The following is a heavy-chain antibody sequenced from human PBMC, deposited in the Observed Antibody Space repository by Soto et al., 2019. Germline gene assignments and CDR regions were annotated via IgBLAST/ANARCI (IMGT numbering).Heavy chain of an antibody. V-gene: IGHV4-31*03. CDR3: ARGHHSSGYCFDY. CDR1: GGSISSGGYY. D-gene: IGHD3-22*01. J-gene: IGHJ4*02. Sequence: QVQLQESGPGLAKPSQTLSLTCTVSGGSISSGGYYWSWIRQHPGKGLEWIGYIYYSGSTYYNPSLKSRVTISVDTSKNQFSLKLSSVTAADTAVYYCARGHHSSGYCFDYWGQGTLVTVSS. CDR2: IYYSGST.